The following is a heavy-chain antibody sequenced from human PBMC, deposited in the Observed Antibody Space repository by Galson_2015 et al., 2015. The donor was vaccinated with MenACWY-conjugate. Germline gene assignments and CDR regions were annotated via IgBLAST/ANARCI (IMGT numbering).Heavy chain of an antibody. J-gene: IGHJ5*02. CDR2: IKPDGTST. D-gene: IGHD6-13*01. Sequence: SLRLSCAASGFTFSSSWMHWVRQAPGKGLVWVSRIKPDGTSTTYADSVKGQFTISRDNAENSLYLQMDSLRVEDTAVYYCARTAGSVPPWGQGTLVTVSS. V-gene: IGHV3-74*01. CDR1: GFTFSSSW. CDR3: ARTAGSVPP.